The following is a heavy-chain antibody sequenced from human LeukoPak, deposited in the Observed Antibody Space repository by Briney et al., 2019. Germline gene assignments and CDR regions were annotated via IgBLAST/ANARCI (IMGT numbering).Heavy chain of an antibody. V-gene: IGHV1-18*01. CDR3: ALISYCTSVTCFFLDY. J-gene: IGHJ4*02. CDR1: GYTFTNYH. CDR2: ISTNNGNT. Sequence: AASVKVSCKASGYTFTNYHISWVRQAPGQGLEWMGWISTNNGNTNYAQNLQGRVTMTKDTSTSTAYMELRSLRSDDTAVYYCALISYCTSVTCFFLDYWGQGTLVSVSS. D-gene: IGHD2-8*01.